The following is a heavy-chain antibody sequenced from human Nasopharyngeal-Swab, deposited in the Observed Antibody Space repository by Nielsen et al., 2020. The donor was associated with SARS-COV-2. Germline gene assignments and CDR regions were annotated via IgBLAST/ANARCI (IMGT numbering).Heavy chain of an antibody. Sequence: SLKISCAASGFTFDDYAMHWVRQAPGKGLEWVSGISWNSGSIGYVDSVKGRFTISRDNAKNSLYLQMNSLRAEDTALYYCAKDIANSGSCIDYWGQGALVTVSS. V-gene: IGHV3-9*01. CDR3: AKDIANSGSCIDY. CDR1: GFTFDDYA. D-gene: IGHD1-26*01. CDR2: ISWNSGSI. J-gene: IGHJ4*02.